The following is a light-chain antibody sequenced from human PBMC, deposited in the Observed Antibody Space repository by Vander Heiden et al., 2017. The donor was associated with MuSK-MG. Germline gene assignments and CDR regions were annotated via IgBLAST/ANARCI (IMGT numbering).Light chain of an antibody. CDR3: QQLSNWPPGT. V-gene: IGKV1-9*01. CDR2: AAS. Sequence: QLTHSPSLLSASLGERATLACRASQSVSSYLAWYQQKPGKAPRLLIYAASTMQSGIPARFSGSGSGTEFTLTISSLEPEDFAAYYCQQLSNWPPGTFGQGTRLEIK. CDR1: QSVSSY. J-gene: IGKJ5*01.